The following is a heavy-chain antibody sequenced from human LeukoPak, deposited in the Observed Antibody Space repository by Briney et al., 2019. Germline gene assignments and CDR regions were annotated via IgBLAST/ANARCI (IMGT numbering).Heavy chain of an antibody. CDR1: GFTFSNYW. V-gene: IGHV3-7*05. J-gene: IGHJ3*02. CDR3: ARDCGSDSSQAFDI. CDR2: IKQDGTQK. D-gene: IGHD2-21*02. Sequence: GGSLRLSCAASGFTFSNYWMSWVRQAPGKGLEWVADIKQDGTQKYYVDSVEGRFTISRDNAKNSLYLQMNSLRVEDTAVYYCARDCGSDSSQAFDIWGQGTMVTVSS.